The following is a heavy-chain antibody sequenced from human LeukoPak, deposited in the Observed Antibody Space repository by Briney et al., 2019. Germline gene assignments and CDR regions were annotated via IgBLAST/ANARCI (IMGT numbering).Heavy chain of an antibody. CDR2: IFGSGGST. CDR1: GFTFSSYA. J-gene: IGHJ6*02. CDR3: AKDLGGKPYYYYGMDV. Sequence: GGSLRLSCAASGFTFSSYAMYWVRQAPGKGLEWVSGIFGSGGSTHYADSVKGRFTISRDNSKNTLNLQMNSLSAEDTAVYYCAKDLGGKPYYYYGMDVWGQGTTVTVSS. V-gene: IGHV3-23*01.